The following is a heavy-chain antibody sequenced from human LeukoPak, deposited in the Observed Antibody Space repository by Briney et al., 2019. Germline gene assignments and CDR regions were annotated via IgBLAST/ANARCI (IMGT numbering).Heavy chain of an antibody. CDR1: GFTFSSYS. D-gene: IGHD1-26*01. J-gene: IGHJ6*02. CDR2: ISSSSSYI. Sequence: GGSLRLSCAASGFTFSSYSMNWVRQAPGKGLEWVSSISSSSSYIYYADSVKGRFTISRDNAKNSLYLQMNSLRAEDTAVYYCARRREPELLNGMDVWGQGTTVTVAS. CDR3: ARRREPELLNGMDV. V-gene: IGHV3-21*01.